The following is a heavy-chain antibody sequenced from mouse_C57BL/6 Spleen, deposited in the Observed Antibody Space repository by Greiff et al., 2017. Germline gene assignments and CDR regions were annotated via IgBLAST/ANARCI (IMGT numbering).Heavy chain of an antibody. V-gene: IGHV1-52*01. CDR3: ARAGHGSRFAY. J-gene: IGHJ3*01. CDR1: GYTFTSYW. D-gene: IGHD1-1*01. Sequence: QVQLQQPGAELVRPGSSVKLSCKASGYTFTSYWMHWVKQRPIQGLEWIGNIDPSDSETHYNQKFKDKATLTVDKSSSTAYIQLSSLTSEDSAVYYCARAGHGSRFAYWGQGTLVTVSA. CDR2: IDPSDSET.